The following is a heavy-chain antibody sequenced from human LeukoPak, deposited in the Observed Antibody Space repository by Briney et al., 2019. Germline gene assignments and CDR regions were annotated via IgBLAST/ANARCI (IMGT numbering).Heavy chain of an antibody. CDR3: ARHGVMIVVADFDY. V-gene: IGHV4-39*01. CDR2: IFYSGST. Sequence: PSETLSLTCTVSGGSISSISYYWGWIRQPPGKGLEWIGTIFYSGSTYYNPSLKSRVTMSVDTSKNQFSLKLSSVTAADTAVYYCARHGVMIVVADFDYWSQGTLVTVSS. J-gene: IGHJ4*02. D-gene: IGHD3-22*01. CDR1: GGSISSISYY.